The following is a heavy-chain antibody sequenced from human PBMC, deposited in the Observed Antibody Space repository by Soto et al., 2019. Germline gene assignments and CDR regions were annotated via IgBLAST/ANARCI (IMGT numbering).Heavy chain of an antibody. V-gene: IGHV1-3*01. CDR3: ARDCYDFWSGYYFYYYMDV. CDR2: INAGNGNT. Sequence: ASVKVSCKASGYTFTSYAMHWVRQAPGQRLEWMGWINAGNGNTKYSQKFQGRVTITRDTSASTAYMELSSLRSEDTAVYYCARDCYDFWSGYYFYYYMDVWGKGTTVTVSS. J-gene: IGHJ6*03. CDR1: GYTFTSYA. D-gene: IGHD3-3*01.